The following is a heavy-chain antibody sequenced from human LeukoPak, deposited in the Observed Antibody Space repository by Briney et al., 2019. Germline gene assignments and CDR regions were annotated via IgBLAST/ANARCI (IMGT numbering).Heavy chain of an antibody. CDR2: IYSGGST. V-gene: IGHV3-53*01. Sequence: GGSLRLSCAASGFTVSSNYMSWVRQAPGKGLEWVSVIYSGGSTYYADSVKGRFTISRDNSKNTLYLQMNSLRAEDTAVYYCARAVIAVGYYYYGMDVWGQGTTVTVSS. J-gene: IGHJ6*02. CDR3: ARAVIAVGYYYYGMDV. CDR1: GFTVSSNY. D-gene: IGHD6-19*01.